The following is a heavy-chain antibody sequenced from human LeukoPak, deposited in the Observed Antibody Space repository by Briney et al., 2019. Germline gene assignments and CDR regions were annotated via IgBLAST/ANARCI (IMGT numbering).Heavy chain of an antibody. CDR1: GGFISSGSYY. J-gene: IGHJ4*02. CDR3: ARFDSSGYYCPY. V-gene: IGHV4-61*02. Sequence: TLSLTCTVSGGFISSGSYYWSWIRQLPGKGLEWIGRIYTSGSTNYNPSLKSRVTISVDTSKNLFSLKLNSVTAADTAVYYCARFDSSGYYCPYWGQGTLVTVSS. CDR2: IYTSGST. D-gene: IGHD3-22*01.